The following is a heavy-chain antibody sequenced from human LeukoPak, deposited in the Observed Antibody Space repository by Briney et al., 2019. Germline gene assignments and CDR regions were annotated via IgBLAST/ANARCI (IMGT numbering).Heavy chain of an antibody. D-gene: IGHD3-9*01. CDR3: ARELRYFDWLSPGAFDI. Sequence: AGGSLRLSCAASGFTFSSYWMHWVRQAPGKGLVWVSRISSGGSSINYADSVKGRFTISRDNAKNTLYLQMNSQRAEDTAVYYCARELRYFDWLSPGAFDIWGQGTMVTVSS. J-gene: IGHJ3*02. V-gene: IGHV3-74*01. CDR2: ISSGGSSI. CDR1: GFTFSSYW.